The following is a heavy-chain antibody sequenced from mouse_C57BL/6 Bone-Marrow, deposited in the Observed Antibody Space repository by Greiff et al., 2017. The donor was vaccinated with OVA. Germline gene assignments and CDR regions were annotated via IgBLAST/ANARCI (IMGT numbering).Heavy chain of an antibody. D-gene: IGHD2-5*01. CDR3: ARLVYSNYEDY. Sequence: EVQLQQSGPVLVKPGASVKMSCKASGYTFTDYYMNWVKQSHGKSLEWIGVINPYNGGTSYNQKFKGKATLTVDKSSSTAYMELNSLTSEDSAVYYCARLVYSNYEDYWGQGTTLTVSS. CDR1: GYTFTDYY. CDR2: INPYNGGT. V-gene: IGHV1-19*01. J-gene: IGHJ2*01.